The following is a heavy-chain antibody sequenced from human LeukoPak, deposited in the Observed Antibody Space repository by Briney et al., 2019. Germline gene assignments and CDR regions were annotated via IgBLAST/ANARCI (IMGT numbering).Heavy chain of an antibody. J-gene: IGHJ3*02. D-gene: IGHD6-6*01. V-gene: IGHV4-39*01. Sequence: SETLSLTCTVSGGSISSSSYYWGWIRQPPGKGLEWIGSIYYSGSTYYNPSLKRRVTISVDTSKNQFSLKLSSVTAADTAVYYCARRAPSSSSGAFDIWGQGTMVTVSS. CDR2: IYYSGST. CDR3: ARRAPSSSSGAFDI. CDR1: GGSISSSSYY.